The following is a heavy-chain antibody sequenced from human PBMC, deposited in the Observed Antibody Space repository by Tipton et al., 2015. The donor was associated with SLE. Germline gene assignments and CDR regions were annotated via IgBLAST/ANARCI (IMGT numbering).Heavy chain of an antibody. CDR3: ARASWDHRGSGSFSDY. CDR2: IYQDGST. Sequence: GLVKPSETLSLICTVSGYSISSGYFWGWVRQPPGKGLEWIGTIYQDGSTYYNPSLKSRVTISLDMSRNQFSLILSSVTAADTAVYYCARASWDHRGSGSFSDYWGQGKLVTVSS. V-gene: IGHV4-38-2*02. CDR1: GYSISSGYF. J-gene: IGHJ4*02. D-gene: IGHD3-10*01.